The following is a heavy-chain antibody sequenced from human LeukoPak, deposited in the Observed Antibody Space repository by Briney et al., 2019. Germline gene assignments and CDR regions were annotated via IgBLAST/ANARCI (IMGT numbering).Heavy chain of an antibody. CDR3: ARVVSGLVVPPTRGDYFDS. J-gene: IGHJ4*02. V-gene: IGHV4-34*01. CDR2: INHSGST. CDR1: SGSFSGYY. D-gene: IGHD2-2*01. Sequence: PETLSHSSAVYSGSFSGYYWSWIRQPPGKGLEWLGEINHSGSTNYNPSLKSRVTISVDTSKNQFSLKLTSVTVADTALYYCARVVSGLVVPPTRGDYFDSWGQGTVVTVSS.